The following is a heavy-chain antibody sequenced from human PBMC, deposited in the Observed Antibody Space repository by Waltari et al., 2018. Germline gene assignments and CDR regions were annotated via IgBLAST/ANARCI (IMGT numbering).Heavy chain of an antibody. V-gene: IGHV5-51*01. CDR3: TRRAYCGDDCYPRDAFDI. D-gene: IGHD2-21*02. CDR2: IYPGDSDT. Sequence: EVQLVQSGAAVKKPGESLKLSCKGSGYSFTSYWIGWVRQMPGKGLEWLGLIYPGDSDTRYSPAFQGQVTISADKSIGTAYLQWSSLKASDTAMYYCTRRAYCGDDCYPRDAFDIWGQGTMVTVSS. CDR1: GYSFTSYW. J-gene: IGHJ3*02.